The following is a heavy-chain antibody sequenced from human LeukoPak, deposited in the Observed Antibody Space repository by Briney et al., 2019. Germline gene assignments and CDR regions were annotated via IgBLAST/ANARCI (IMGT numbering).Heavy chain of an antibody. CDR3: SKVSSTNYFDY. D-gene: IGHD2-8*01. CDR2: IWFDGSKK. CDR1: GFTFSSYG. J-gene: IGHJ4*02. Sequence: GRSLRLSCAASGFTFSSYGMHWVRQAPGKGLEWVAGIWFDGSKKYYADSVKGRFTISRDNSKNTLDLQMNSLRAEDTAVYCCSKVSSTNYFDYWGQGTLVTVSS. V-gene: IGHV3-33*06.